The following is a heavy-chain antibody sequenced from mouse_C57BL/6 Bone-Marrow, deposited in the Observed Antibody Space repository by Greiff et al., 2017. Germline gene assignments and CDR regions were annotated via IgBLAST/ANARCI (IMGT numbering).Heavy chain of an antibody. J-gene: IGHJ1*03. V-gene: IGHV5-6*01. CDR3: ASLTTVVADWYFDV. CDR1: GFTFSSYG. D-gene: IGHD1-1*01. CDR2: ISSGGSYT. Sequence: EVKLVESGGDLVKPGGSLKLSCAASGFTFSSYGMSWVRPTPDKRLEWVATISSGGSYTYYPDSVKGRFTISRDNAKNTLYLQMSSLKSEDTAIYYCASLTTVVADWYFDVWGTGTTVTVSS.